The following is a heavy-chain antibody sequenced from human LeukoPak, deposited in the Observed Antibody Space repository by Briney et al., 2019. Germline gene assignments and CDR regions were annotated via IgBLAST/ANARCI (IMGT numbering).Heavy chain of an antibody. V-gene: IGHV3-11*04. CDR3: ARAPYSSGWYGKGYYFDY. J-gene: IGHJ4*02. CDR1: GFTFSDYY. Sequence: GGSLRLSCAASGFTFSDYYMSWIRQAPGKGRECVSYISSSGSTIYYAHSVKGRFTIYRDNAKNSLYLQMNSLRAEDTAVYYCARAPYSSGWYGKGYYFDYWGQGTLVTVSS. D-gene: IGHD6-19*01. CDR2: ISSSGSTI.